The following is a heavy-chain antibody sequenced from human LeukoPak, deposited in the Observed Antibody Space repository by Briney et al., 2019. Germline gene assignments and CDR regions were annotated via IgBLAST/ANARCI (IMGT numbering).Heavy chain of an antibody. CDR3: AKGGRTSMVLDYMDV. V-gene: IGHV3-43*01. Sequence: GGSLRLSCAASGFTFDDYTMHWVRQAPGKGLEWVSLMTWDGGATYYADSVRGRFTISRDNGKNSLYLQMNSLRAEDTALYYCAKGGRTSMVLDYMDVWGKGTTVTVSS. CDR2: MTWDGGAT. J-gene: IGHJ6*03. D-gene: IGHD5-18*01. CDR1: GFTFDDYT.